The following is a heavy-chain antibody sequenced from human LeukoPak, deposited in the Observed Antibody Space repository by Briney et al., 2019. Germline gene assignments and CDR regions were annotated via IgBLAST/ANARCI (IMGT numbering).Heavy chain of an antibody. Sequence: SETLSLTCAVYGGSFSGYYWSWIRQPPGKGLEWIGEINHSGSTNYNPSLKSRVTISVDTSKNQFSLKLSSVTAADTAVYYCARGGDSVNGDSSSWHLYYYYYYYMDVWGKGTTVTVSS. CDR1: GGSFSGYY. J-gene: IGHJ6*03. CDR2: INHSGST. CDR3: ARGGDSVNGDSSSWHLYYYYYYYMDV. V-gene: IGHV4-34*01. D-gene: IGHD6-13*01.